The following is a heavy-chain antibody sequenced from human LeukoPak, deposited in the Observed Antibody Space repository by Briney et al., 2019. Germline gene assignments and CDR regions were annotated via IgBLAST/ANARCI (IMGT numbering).Heavy chain of an antibody. CDR1: GGSINSSNYY. D-gene: IGHD6-19*01. J-gene: IGHJ4*02. CDR2: IYYSGST. V-gene: IGHV4-39*01. CDR3: ARHRDSSGWYDFDY. Sequence: SETLSLTCTVSGGSINSSNYYWGWIRQPPGKGLEWIGSIYYSGSTYYNPSLKSRVSISVDTSKDQFSLKLSSVTAADTAVYYCARHRDSSGWYDFDYWGQGTLVTVS.